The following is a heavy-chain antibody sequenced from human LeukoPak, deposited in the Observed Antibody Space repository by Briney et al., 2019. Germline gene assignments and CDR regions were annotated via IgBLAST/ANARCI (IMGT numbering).Heavy chain of an antibody. CDR1: GGTFSSYA. D-gene: IGHD2-15*01. J-gene: IGHJ5*02. CDR2: IIPILGIA. Sequence: SVKVSCKASGGTFSSYAISWVRQAPGQGLEWMGRIIPILGIANYAQKFQGRVTITADKSTSTAYMELSSLRSEDTAVYYCARERRASDTVVVVAATGGFDPWGQGTLVTVSS. V-gene: IGHV1-69*04. CDR3: ARERRASDTVVVVAATGGFDP.